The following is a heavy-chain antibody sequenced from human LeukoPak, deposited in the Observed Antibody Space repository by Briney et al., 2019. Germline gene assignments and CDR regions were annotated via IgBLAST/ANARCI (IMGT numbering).Heavy chain of an antibody. V-gene: IGHV4-34*01. CDR2: INHSGST. D-gene: IGHD3-3*01. CDR3: ARGPPYYDFWSGPLDI. J-gene: IGHJ3*02. CDR1: GGSFSGYY. Sequence: SETLSLTCAVYGGSFSGYYWSWIRQPPGKGLEWIGEINHSGSTNYNPSLKSRVTISVDTSKNQFSLELSSVTAADTAVYYCARGPPYYDFWSGPLDIWGQGTMVTVSS.